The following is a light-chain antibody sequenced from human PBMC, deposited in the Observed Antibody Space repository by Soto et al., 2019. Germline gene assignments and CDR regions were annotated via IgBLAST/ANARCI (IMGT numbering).Light chain of an antibody. J-gene: IGKJ5*01. CDR2: DAS. CDR1: QSVSTY. CDR3: QQRSNWIT. Sequence: EIVLTQSPATLSLSPGERATLSCRASQSVSTYLGWYQQKPGQAPRLLIYDASNRATGIPARFSGSGSGTDFTLTISSLEPVDFAVYYCQQRSNWITFGQGTRLEIK. V-gene: IGKV3-11*01.